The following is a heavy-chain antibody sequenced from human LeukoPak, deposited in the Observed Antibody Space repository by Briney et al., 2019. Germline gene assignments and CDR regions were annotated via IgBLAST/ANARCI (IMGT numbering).Heavy chain of an antibody. CDR2: VYYSGST. V-gene: IGHV4-59*01. D-gene: IGHD3-22*01. CDR3: ARSVTYYYDSSGYYHLDY. Sequence: PSETLSLTCTVSGGSISSYYWSWIRQPPGKGLEWIGYVYYSGSTNYNPSLKSRVTISVDTSKNQFSLKLSSVTAADTAVYYCARSVTYYYDSSGYYHLDYWGQGTLVTVSS. J-gene: IGHJ4*02. CDR1: GGSISSYY.